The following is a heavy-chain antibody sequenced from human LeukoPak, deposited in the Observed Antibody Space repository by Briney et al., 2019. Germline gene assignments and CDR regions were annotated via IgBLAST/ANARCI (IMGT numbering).Heavy chain of an antibody. CDR3: ARHGIAARRGRFDP. D-gene: IGHD6-6*01. Sequence: PSETLSLTCTVSGGSISSSSYYWGWIRQPPGKGLEWIGGIYYSGSTYYNPSLKTRVTISVETSKNQFSLKLSSVTAADTAVYYFARHGIAARRGRFDPGGQGTLVTVSS. V-gene: IGHV4-39*01. CDR1: GGSISSSSYY. J-gene: IGHJ5*02. CDR2: IYYSGST.